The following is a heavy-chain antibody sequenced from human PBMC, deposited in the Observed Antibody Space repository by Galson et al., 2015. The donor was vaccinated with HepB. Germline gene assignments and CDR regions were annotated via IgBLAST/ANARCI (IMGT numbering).Heavy chain of an antibody. J-gene: IGHJ4*02. D-gene: IGHD6-19*01. CDR2: IITILGIA. CDR1: GGTFSSYA. CDR3: ARVAVAGTFDY. Sequence: SVKVSCKASGGTFSSYAISWVRQAPGQGLEWMGRIITILGIANYAQKFQGRVTITADNSKSTAYMELSSLRSDDTAVYSCARVAVAGTFDYWGQGPLVTVSS. V-gene: IGHV1-69*04.